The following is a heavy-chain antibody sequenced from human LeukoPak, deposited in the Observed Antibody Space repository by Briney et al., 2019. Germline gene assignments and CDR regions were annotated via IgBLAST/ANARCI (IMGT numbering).Heavy chain of an antibody. Sequence: SQTLSLTCAVSGGSISSGGYSGSWVRQPPGKGLEGVGYIYQSGSTYYNPSLKSRVTRSVDRSKNQFSLKLSSVTAADTAVYYCAREGYCSGGSCYAGQNWFDPWGQGTLVTVSS. CDR2: IYQSGST. J-gene: IGHJ5*02. V-gene: IGHV4-30-2*01. D-gene: IGHD2-15*01. CDR3: AREGYCSGGSCYAGQNWFDP. CDR1: GGSISSGGYS.